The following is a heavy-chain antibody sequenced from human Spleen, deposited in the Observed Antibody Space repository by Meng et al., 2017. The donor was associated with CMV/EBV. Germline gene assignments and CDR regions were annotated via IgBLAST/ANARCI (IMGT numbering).Heavy chain of an antibody. Sequence: GESLKISCVASGFTFSTYWMHWVRQAPGKGLVWVSRSNGDGSSTTYADSVEGRFTISRDNAKNTLYLQMNGLRVEDTAVYYCARGTYGYQMIYGPDYWGQGTLVTVSS. CDR3: ARGTYGYQMIYGPDY. D-gene: IGHD2-2*02. CDR1: GFTFSTYW. V-gene: IGHV3-74*01. CDR2: SNGDGSST. J-gene: IGHJ4*02.